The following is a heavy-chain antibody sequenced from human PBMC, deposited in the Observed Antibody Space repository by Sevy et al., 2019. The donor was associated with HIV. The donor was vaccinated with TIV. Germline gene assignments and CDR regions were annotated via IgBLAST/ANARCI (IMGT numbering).Heavy chain of an antibody. J-gene: IGHJ4*02. V-gene: IGHV4-39*01. D-gene: IGHD3-22*01. CDR1: GGSISSSSYY. CDR3: ARFQRSSGYFDY. CDR2: IYYSGST. Sequence: SETLSLTCTVSGGSISSSSYYWGWIRQPPGKGLEWIGRIYYSGSTYYNPSLKSRVTISVDTSKNQFSLKLSSVTAADTAVYYCARFQRSSGYFDYWGQGTLVTVSS.